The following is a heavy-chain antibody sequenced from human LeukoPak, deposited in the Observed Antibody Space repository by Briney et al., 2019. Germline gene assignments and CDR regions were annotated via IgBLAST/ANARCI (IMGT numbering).Heavy chain of an antibody. J-gene: IGHJ4*02. V-gene: IGHV3-48*03. CDR1: GFTFSSYE. D-gene: IGHD1-26*01. CDR2: ISSSGSTI. Sequence: PGGSLRLSCAASGFTFSSYEMNWVRQGPGKGLERVSYISSSGSTIYYADSVKGRFTISRDNAKNSLYLQMNSLRAEDTAVYYCAREWELRGGFDYWGQGTLVTVSS. CDR3: AREWELRGGFDY.